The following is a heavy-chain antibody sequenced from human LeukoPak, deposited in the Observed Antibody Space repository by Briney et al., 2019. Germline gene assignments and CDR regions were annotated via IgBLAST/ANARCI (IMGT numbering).Heavy chain of an antibody. D-gene: IGHD3-10*01. CDR2: IYSGGST. CDR1: GFTVSSNY. CDR3: AREMCNYHGSGSYEYFDY. Sequence: GGSLRLSCAASGFTVSSNYMSWVRQAPGKGLEWVSVIYSGGSTYYADSVKGRFTISRDNSQNTLYLHMNRLTAEDTAVYYCAREMCNYHGSGSYEYFDYWGQGTLVTVSS. J-gene: IGHJ4*02. V-gene: IGHV3-66*01.